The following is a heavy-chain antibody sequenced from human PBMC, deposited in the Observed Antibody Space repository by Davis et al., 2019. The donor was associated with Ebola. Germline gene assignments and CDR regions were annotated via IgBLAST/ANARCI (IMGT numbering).Heavy chain of an antibody. V-gene: IGHV3-48*02. CDR1: GFTFSSYS. D-gene: IGHD3-16*02. J-gene: IGHJ6*02. CDR3: ARDHYDYIWGSYRPGYYGMDV. Sequence: GESLKISCAASGFTFSSYSMNWVRQAPGKGLEWVSYISSSSSTIYYADSVKGRFTISRDNAKNSLYLQMNSLRDEDTAVYYCARDHYDYIWGSYRPGYYGMDVWGQGTTVTVSS. CDR2: ISSSSSTI.